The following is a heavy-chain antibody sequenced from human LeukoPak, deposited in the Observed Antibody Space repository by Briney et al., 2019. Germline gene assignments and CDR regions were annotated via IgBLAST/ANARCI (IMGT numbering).Heavy chain of an antibody. CDR3: ARPSGSVGLGRATDYFDY. D-gene: IGHD1-26*01. J-gene: IGHJ4*02. Sequence: ASVKVSCKASGGTFSSYAISWVRQAPGQGLEWMGGIIPILGIANYAQKFQGRVTITADKSTSTAYMELSSLRSEDTAVYYCARPSGSVGLGRATDYFDYWGQGTLVTVSS. CDR1: GGTFSSYA. V-gene: IGHV1-69*04. CDR2: IIPILGIA.